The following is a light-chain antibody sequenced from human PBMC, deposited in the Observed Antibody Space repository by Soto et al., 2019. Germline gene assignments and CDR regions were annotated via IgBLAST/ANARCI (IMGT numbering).Light chain of an antibody. CDR3: LQTIQVPLT. CDR1: QSLLQSDGKTY. V-gene: IGKV2D-29*01. Sequence: EIVMTQTPLSLSVTPGQPASISCKSSQSLLQSDGKTYLYWYLQKPGQPPHLLIYEVSNRLSGVXEXXSGSGSGTDFTLTISRVEAEDVGVYYCLQTIQVPLTFGGGTKVEIK. J-gene: IGKJ4*01. CDR2: EVS.